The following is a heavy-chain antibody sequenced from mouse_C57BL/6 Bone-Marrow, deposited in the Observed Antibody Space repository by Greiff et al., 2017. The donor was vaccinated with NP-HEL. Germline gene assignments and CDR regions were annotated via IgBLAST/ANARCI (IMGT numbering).Heavy chain of an antibody. Sequence: EVKLLQSGPGLVKPSQSLSLTCSVTGYSITSGYYWNWIRQFPGNKLEWMGYISYDGSNNYNPSLQNRISITRDTSKNQFFLKLNSVTTEDTATYYCARAFPVYFDYWGQRTTLTVSS. CDR2: ISYDGSN. CDR1: GYSITSGYY. V-gene: IGHV3-6*01. J-gene: IGHJ2*01. CDR3: ARAFPVYFDY.